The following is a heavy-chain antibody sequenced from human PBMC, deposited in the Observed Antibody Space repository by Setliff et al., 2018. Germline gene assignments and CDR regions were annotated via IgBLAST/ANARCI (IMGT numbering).Heavy chain of an antibody. V-gene: IGHV3-30*02. CDR1: GFGLRNFG. CDR3: AKDRIIMVRGVPNFDF. D-gene: IGHD3-10*01. CDR2: MQFDGTNT. J-gene: IGHJ4*02. Sequence: GGSLRLSCATSGFGLRNFGMHWVRRAPGKGLEWVAFMQFDGTNTYYADSVKGRFTISRDSSKNTLYLQMNGLRAEDTGIYFCAKDRIIMVRGVPNFDFWGQGTLVTVSS.